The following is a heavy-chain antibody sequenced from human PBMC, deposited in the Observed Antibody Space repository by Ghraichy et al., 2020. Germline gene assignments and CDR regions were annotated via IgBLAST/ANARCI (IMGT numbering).Heavy chain of an antibody. CDR3: ARVYLGGRWLQFYYFDY. D-gene: IGHD5-24*01. V-gene: IGHV1-3*01. Sequence: ASVKVSCKASGYTFTRYAIHWVRQAPGQRLEWMGWINAGNGNTRYSQKFQGRVTITRDTSASTAYMELSSLRSEDTAVYYCARVYLGGRWLQFYYFDYWGQGTLVTVYS. CDR2: INAGNGNT. J-gene: IGHJ4*02. CDR1: GYTFTRYA.